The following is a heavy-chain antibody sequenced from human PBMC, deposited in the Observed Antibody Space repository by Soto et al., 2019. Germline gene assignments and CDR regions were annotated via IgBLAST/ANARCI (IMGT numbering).Heavy chain of an antibody. CDR2: IDWDDDR. D-gene: IGHD3-10*01. Sequence: GPTLVNPTQTLTLTGAFSGFSLTTSGMCVTWIRQPPGKALEWLALIDWDDDRYYSTSLKTRLTISKDTSKNQVVLTMTNVDPVDTATYYCARVRLFAMDVWGQGTTVTVSS. CDR1: GFSLTTSGMC. V-gene: IGHV2-70*01. CDR3: ARVRLFAMDV. J-gene: IGHJ6*02.